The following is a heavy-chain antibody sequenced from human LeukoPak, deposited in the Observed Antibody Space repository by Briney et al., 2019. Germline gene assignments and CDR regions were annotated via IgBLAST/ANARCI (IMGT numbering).Heavy chain of an antibody. V-gene: IGHV3-66*02. D-gene: IGHD1-26*01. CDR1: GFSVSNNY. CDR3: TRDRDSGSHYGY. Sequence: GGSLRLSCAGSGFSVSNNYMSWVRQAPGKGLEWVSVSGGSTYYADSVKGRFTISRDNSKNTLYHQMNSLRAEDTAVYYCTRDRDSGSHYGYWGQGTLVIVSS. J-gene: IGHJ4*02. CDR2: SGGST.